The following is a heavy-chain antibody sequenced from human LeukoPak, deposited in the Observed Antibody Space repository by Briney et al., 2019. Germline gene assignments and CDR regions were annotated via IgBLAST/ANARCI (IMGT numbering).Heavy chain of an antibody. CDR1: GGSISSSSYY. J-gene: IGHJ5*02. V-gene: IGHV4-39*07. D-gene: IGHD1-7*01. CDR2: IYYSGST. CDR3: ARGITDYNWNFNWFDP. Sequence: SETLSLTCTVSGGSISSSSYYWGWIRQPPGKGLEWIGSIYYSGSTYYNPSLKSRVTISVDTSKNQFSLKLSSVTAADTAVYYCARGITDYNWNFNWFDPWGQGTLVTVSS.